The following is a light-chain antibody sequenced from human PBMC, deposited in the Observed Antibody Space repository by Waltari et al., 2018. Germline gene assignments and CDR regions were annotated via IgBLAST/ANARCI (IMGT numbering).Light chain of an antibody. CDR3: QQYGSSPLT. J-gene: IGKJ4*01. V-gene: IGKV3-20*01. CDR2: GAS. CDR1: QSVRSSY. Sequence: EIVLTQSPGTLSLSPGERATLSCRASQSVRSSYLAWYQQKPGQAPRLLIYGASSRATDIPDRFSGSGSGTDVTLTISRLEPEDFAVYYCQQYGSSPLTFGGGTKVEIK.